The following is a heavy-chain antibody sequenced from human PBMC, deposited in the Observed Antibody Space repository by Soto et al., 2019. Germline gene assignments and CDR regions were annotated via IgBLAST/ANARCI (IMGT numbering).Heavy chain of an antibody. V-gene: IGHV4-31*03. CDR3: AREGGESSDGLYYFDS. D-gene: IGHD3-16*01. Sequence: PSETLSLTCTVSGGSISSGGYYWSWIRQHPGKGLEWIEYIYYSGNTDYNPSLKSRLAISIDTSKNQFSLKLSSVTAADTAVYFCAREGGESSDGLYYFDSWGQGSLVTVSS. J-gene: IGHJ4*02. CDR1: GGSISSGGYY. CDR2: IYYSGNT.